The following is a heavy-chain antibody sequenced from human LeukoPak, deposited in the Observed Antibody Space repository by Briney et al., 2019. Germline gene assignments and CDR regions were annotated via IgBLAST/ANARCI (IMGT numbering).Heavy chain of an antibody. D-gene: IGHD6-13*01. CDR3: AKDRAQQLVLDF. CDR2: IIGSGSST. Sequence: GGSLRLSCAASGFTFSSYAMSWVRQAPGKGLEWVSAIIGSGSSTYYADSVKGRFTISRDNSKNTLFLQMNSLRAEDTAVYYCAKDRAQQLVLDFWGQGALVTVSS. J-gene: IGHJ4*02. V-gene: IGHV3-23*01. CDR1: GFTFSSYA.